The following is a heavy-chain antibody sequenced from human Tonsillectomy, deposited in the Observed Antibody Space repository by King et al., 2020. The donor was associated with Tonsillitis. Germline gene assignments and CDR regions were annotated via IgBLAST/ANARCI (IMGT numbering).Heavy chain of an antibody. CDR3: ARVVTYSWQPLPLYYYGMDV. D-gene: IGHD2-21*01. CDR2: ISYDGSNK. V-gene: IGHV3-30*04. Sequence: VQLVESGGGVVQPGRSLRLSCAASGFTFSSYAMHWVRQAPGKGLEWVAVISYDGSNKYYADSVKGRFTISRDNSKNTLYLQMNSLRAEDTAVYYCARVVTYSWQPLPLYYYGMDVWGQGTTVTVSS. J-gene: IGHJ6*02. CDR1: GFTFSSYA.